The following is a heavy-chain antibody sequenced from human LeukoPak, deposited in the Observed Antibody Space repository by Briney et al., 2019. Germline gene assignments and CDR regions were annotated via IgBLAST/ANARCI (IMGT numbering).Heavy chain of an antibody. J-gene: IGHJ6*02. V-gene: IGHV4-59*08. CDR3: ARPSSSCHHGMDV. D-gene: IGHD6-13*01. CDR2: IYYSGST. Sequence: SETLSLTCTVSGGSISSYYWSWIRQPPGKGLEWIGYIYYSGSTNYNPSLKSRVTISVDTSKNQFSLKLSSVTAADTAVYYCARPSSSCHHGMDVWGLGTTVTVSS. CDR1: GGSISSYY.